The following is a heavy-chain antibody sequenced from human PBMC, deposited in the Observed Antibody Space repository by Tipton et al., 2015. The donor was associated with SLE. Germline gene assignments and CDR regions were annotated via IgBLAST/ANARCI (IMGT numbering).Heavy chain of an antibody. V-gene: IGHV4-4*08. CDR2: IYTSGST. J-gene: IGHJ3*02. D-gene: IGHD2-21*01. Sequence: TLSLTCSVSDGISRYYWGWIRQPPGKRLEWIGYIYTSGSTNYNPSLKSRVTISVDTSKGQFSLKLSSVTAADTAIYYCARNCGGDCFGAFDIWGQGTMVNVSP. CDR1: DGISRYY. CDR3: ARNCGGDCFGAFDI.